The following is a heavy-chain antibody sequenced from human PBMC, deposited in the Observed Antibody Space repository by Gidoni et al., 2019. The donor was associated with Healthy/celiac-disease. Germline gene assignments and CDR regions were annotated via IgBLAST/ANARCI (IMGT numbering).Heavy chain of an antibody. D-gene: IGHD5-12*01. CDR2: IIPILGIA. CDR1: GGTFSSYA. CDR3: ARGEGDGYNLGY. V-gene: IGHV1-69*04. J-gene: IGHJ4*02. Sequence: QVQLVQSGAEVQKPGSPVKVSCKASGGTFSSYAISWVRQAPGQGLEWMGRIIPILGIANYAQKFQGRVTITADKSTSTAYMELSSLRSEDTAVYYCARGEGDGYNLGYWGQGTLVTVSS.